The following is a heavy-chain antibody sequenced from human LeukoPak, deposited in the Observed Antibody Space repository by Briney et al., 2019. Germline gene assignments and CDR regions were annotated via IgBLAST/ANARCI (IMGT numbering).Heavy chain of an antibody. D-gene: IGHD6-19*01. CDR1: GFTFDDYA. V-gene: IGHV3-9*03. J-gene: IGHJ3*02. Sequence: GRSLRLSCAASGFTFDDYAMHWVRQAPGKGLEWVSGISWNSGSIGYADSVKGRFTISRDNAKNSLYLQMNSLRAEDMALYYCAKDMVSSGPTGAFDIWGQGTMVTVSS. CDR3: AKDMVSSGPTGAFDI. CDR2: ISWNSGSI.